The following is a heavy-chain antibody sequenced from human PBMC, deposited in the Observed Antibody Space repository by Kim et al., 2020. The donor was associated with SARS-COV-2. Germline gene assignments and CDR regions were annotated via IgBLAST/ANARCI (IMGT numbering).Heavy chain of an antibody. Sequence: GGSLRLSCTASGFTFRNYGMTWVRQAPGKGLEWVSNIMGRGDETYYVDSVKGRFTISRDDAENSVFLQVNSLRAEDTAIYYCARSNAMDVWGQGTTVSVSS. CDR3: ARSNAMDV. CDR2: IMGRGDET. CDR1: GFTFRNYG. V-gene: IGHV3-7*03. J-gene: IGHJ6*02.